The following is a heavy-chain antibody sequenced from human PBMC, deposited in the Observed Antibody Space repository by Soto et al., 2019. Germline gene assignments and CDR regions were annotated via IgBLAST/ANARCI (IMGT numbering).Heavy chain of an antibody. CDR1: GYTFTGYY. CDR3: ARRVSSSSYFQR. Sequence: ASVKVSCKASGYTFTGYYMHWERQAPGQGLEWMGWINPNSGGTNYAQKFQGRVTMTRDTSISTAYMELSRLRSDDTAVYYCARRVSSSSYFQRWGQGTRVTVSS. V-gene: IGHV1-2*02. D-gene: IGHD6-6*01. J-gene: IGHJ1*01. CDR2: INPNSGGT.